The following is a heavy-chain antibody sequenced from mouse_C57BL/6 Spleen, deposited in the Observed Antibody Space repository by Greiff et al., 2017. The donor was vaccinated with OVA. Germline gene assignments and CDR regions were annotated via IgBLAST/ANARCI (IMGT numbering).Heavy chain of an antibody. CDR1: GYTFTDYY. V-gene: IGHV1-26*01. Sequence: VQLQQSGPELVKPGASVKISCKASGYTFTDYYMNWVKQSHGKSLEWIGDINPNNGGTSYNQKFKGKATLTVDKSSSTAYMELRSLTSEDSAVYYCARGGDGYYPFDYWGQGTTLTVSS. J-gene: IGHJ2*01. CDR2: INPNNGGT. D-gene: IGHD2-3*01. CDR3: ARGGDGYYPFDY.